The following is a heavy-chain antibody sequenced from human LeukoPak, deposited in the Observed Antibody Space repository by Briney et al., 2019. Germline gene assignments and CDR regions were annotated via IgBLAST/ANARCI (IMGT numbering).Heavy chain of an antibody. J-gene: IGHJ4*02. CDR2: VTSKSDGGTT. CDR3: TTQYY. CDR1: GFTFSNAW. V-gene: IGHV3-15*01. Sequence: PGGSLRLSCVAPGFTFSNAWMSWVRQAPGKGLEWVGRVTSKSDGGTTDYAAPVKGRFTISRDDSRNTLYLQMNSLKIEDTAVYYCTTQYYWGQGTLVTVSS.